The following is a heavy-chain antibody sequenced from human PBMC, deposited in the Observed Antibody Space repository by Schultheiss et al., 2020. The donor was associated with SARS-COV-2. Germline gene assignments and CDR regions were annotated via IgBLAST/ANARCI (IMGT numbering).Heavy chain of an antibody. D-gene: IGHD1-26*01. V-gene: IGHV1-2*02. CDR1: GGTFSSYA. J-gene: IGHJ4*02. CDR2: INPNSGGT. Sequence: ASVKVSCKASGGTFSSYAISWVRQAPGQGLEWMGWINPNSGGTNYAQKFQGRVTMTRDTSISTAYMELSRLRSDDTAVYYCARDPGEWEIPIDYWGQGTLVTVSS. CDR3: ARDPGEWEIPIDY.